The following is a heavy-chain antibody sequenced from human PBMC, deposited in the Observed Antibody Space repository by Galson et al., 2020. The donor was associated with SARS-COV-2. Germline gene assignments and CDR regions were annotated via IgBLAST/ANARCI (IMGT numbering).Heavy chain of an antibody. V-gene: IGHV1-18*01. CDR3: ARVITMIVVARGWFDP. CDR1: GYTFTSYG. Sequence: ASVKVSCKASGYTFTSYGISWVRQAPGQGLEWMGWISAYNGNTNYAQKLQGRVTMTTDTSTSTAYMELRSLRSDDTAVYYCARVITMIVVARGWFDPWGQGTLVTVSS. J-gene: IGHJ5*02. CDR2: ISAYNGNT. D-gene: IGHD3-22*01.